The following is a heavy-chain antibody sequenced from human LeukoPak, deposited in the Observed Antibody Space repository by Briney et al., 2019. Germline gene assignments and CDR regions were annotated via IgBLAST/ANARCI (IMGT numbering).Heavy chain of an antibody. Sequence: PSETLSLTCTVSGGSISSYYWSWIRQPPGKGLEWIGYIYYSGSTNYNPSLKSRVTISVDTSKNQFSLKLSSVTAADTAVYYCARDPNGSGSFDYWGQGTLVTVSS. V-gene: IGHV4-59*12. CDR3: ARDPNGSGSFDY. CDR2: IYYSGST. D-gene: IGHD3-10*01. J-gene: IGHJ4*02. CDR1: GGSISSYY.